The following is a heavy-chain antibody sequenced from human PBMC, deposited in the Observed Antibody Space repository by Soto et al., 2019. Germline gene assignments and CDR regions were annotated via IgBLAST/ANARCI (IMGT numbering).Heavy chain of an antibody. CDR1: GFTFSSYV. D-gene: IGHD1-26*01. Sequence: VQLVESGGGVVQPGRSLRLSCAASGFTFSSYVMHWVRQAPGRGLEWVSGISYDGSSEYYADSVKGRFTISRDNSKNTLYLQINSLRVGDTDVFYCAKGGVVGDTGVDYWGQGTLVTVSS. V-gene: IGHV3-30*18. J-gene: IGHJ4*02. CDR2: ISYDGSSE. CDR3: AKGGVVGDTGVDY.